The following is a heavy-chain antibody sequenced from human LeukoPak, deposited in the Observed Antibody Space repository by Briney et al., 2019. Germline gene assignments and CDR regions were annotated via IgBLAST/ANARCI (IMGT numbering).Heavy chain of an antibody. CDR3: AKDIGSTNGTGFDY. CDR1: GFTFDDYD. V-gene: IGHV3-9*03. J-gene: IGHJ4*02. CDR2: ISWNSGRI. D-gene: IGHD5/OR15-5a*01. Sequence: GGSLRLSCAASGFTFDDYDMHWVRQPPGKGLEWVSGISWNSGRIDYADSVKGRFTISRDNAKNSLYLQMNSLRAEDMALYYCAKDIGSTNGTGFDYWGQGTLVTVSS.